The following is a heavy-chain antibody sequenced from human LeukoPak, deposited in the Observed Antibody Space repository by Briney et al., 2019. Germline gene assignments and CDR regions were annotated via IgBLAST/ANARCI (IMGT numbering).Heavy chain of an antibody. J-gene: IGHJ5*02. V-gene: IGHV4-39*07. D-gene: IGHD3-10*01. Sequence: PSETLSLTCTVSGGSISSSSYYWGWIRQPPGKGLEWIGSIYYSGSTYYNPSLKSRVTISVDTSKSQFSLKLSSVTAADTAVYYCARDEKGLWFGELNWFDPWGQGTLVTVSS. CDR2: IYYSGST. CDR1: GGSISSSSYY. CDR3: ARDEKGLWFGELNWFDP.